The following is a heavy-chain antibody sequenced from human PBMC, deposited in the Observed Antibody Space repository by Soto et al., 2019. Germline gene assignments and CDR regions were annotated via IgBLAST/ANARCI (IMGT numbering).Heavy chain of an antibody. D-gene: IGHD2-15*01. CDR2: IYYSGST. V-gene: IGHV4-59*08. CDR1: GGSISSYY. J-gene: IGHJ5*02. CDR3: ARQGMAIWDCSGGSCYLPTLNLFDP. Sequence: SETLSLTCTVAGGSISSYYWSWIRQPPGKGLEWIGYIYYSGSTNYNPSLKSRVTISVDTSKNQFSLKLSSVTAADTAVYYCARQGMAIWDCSGGSCYLPTLNLFDPWGQGTLVTVSS.